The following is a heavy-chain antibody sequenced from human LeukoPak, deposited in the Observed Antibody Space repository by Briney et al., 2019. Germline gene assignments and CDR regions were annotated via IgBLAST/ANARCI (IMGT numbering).Heavy chain of an antibody. CDR2: MSPNSGNT. V-gene: IGHV1-8*01. CDR1: GYTFTSYD. CDR3: VRAPPNWGFNY. Sequence: ASVKVSRKASGYTFTSYDINWVRQATEQGLEWLGWMSPNSGNTGYAQKFQGRVTMTRNTSITTAYMELSSLGSEDTAVYYCVRAPPNWGFNYWGQGTLVTVSS. D-gene: IGHD7-27*01. J-gene: IGHJ4*02.